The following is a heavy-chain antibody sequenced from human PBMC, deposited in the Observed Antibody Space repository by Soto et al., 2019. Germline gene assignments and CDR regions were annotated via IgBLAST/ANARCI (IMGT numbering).Heavy chain of an antibody. CDR1: GGTFNSYA. D-gene: IGHD1-7*01. V-gene: IGHV1-69*13. CDR3: AGDLFGGTGTTRWFDP. J-gene: IGHJ5*02. Sequence: SVKVSCKASGGTFNSYAISWVRQAPGQGLEWMGGIIPIFGTANYAQKFQGRVTITADESTSTAYMELSSLRSEDTAVYYCAGDLFGGTGTTRWFDPWGQGTLVTVSS. CDR2: IIPIFGTA.